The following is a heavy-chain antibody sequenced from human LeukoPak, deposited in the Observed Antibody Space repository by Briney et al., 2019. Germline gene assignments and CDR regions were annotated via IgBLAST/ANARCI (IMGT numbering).Heavy chain of an antibody. CDR3: GRGNGDYGGVDY. J-gene: IGHJ4*02. D-gene: IGHD4-17*01. Sequence: TGGSLRLSCAASGFRFSDYSMNWVRQAPGKGLEWVSYISSSNNIYYADSVKGRFTISRDNAKNSLWLQMNSLRAEDTAVYHCGRGNGDYGGVDYWGQGTLATVSS. V-gene: IGHV3-48*01. CDR2: ISSSNNI. CDR1: GFRFSDYS.